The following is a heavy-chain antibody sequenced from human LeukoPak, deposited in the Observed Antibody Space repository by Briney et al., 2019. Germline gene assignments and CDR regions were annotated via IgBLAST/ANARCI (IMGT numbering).Heavy chain of an antibody. V-gene: IGHV3-23*01. D-gene: IGHD4-17*01. CDR1: GFTFSSYA. Sequence: PGGSLRLSCAASGFTFSSYAMSWVRQAPGKGLEWVSAISGSGGSTYYADSVKGRFTISRDNSKNTLYLQMNSLRAEDTAVYYCAKIEGYGDYPYDAFDIWGQGIMVTVSS. CDR3: AKIEGYGDYPYDAFDI. CDR2: ISGSGGST. J-gene: IGHJ3*02.